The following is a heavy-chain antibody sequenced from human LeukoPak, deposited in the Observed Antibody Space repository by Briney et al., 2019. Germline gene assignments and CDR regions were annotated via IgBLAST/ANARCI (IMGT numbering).Heavy chain of an antibody. D-gene: IGHD4-17*01. CDR3: ARGRKYGC. Sequence: PSETLSLTCTVSGVSVSSGNYYWSWIRQPPGKGLEWIGEINHSGSTNYNPSLKSRVTISVDTSKNQFSLKLSSVTAADTAVYYCARGRKYGCWGQGTLVTVSS. CDR1: GVSVSSGNYY. V-gene: IGHV4-61*01. CDR2: INHSGST. J-gene: IGHJ4*02.